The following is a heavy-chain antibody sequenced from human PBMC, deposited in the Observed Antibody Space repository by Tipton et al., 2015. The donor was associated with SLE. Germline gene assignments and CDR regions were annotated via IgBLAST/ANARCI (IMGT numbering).Heavy chain of an antibody. D-gene: IGHD4-23*01. J-gene: IGHJ3*02. CDR3: ARTGGYSDAFDI. CDR2: IYPGDSAT. Sequence: VQLVQSGAEVKKPGESQRISCKGSGYNFINFWITWVRQMPGKGLEWMGIIYPGDSATRYRPSFQGQVTISVDKSISTAYLQWTSLKASDTAMYYCARTGGYSDAFDIWGQGTMVTVSS. CDR1: GYNFINFW. V-gene: IGHV5-51*01.